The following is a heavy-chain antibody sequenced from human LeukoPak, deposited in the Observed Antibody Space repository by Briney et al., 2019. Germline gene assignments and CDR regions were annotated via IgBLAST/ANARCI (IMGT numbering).Heavy chain of an antibody. V-gene: IGHV4-39*07. Sequence: SETLSLTCTVSGGSISSSSYYWGWIRQPPGKGLEWIGSIYYSGSTYYNPSLKSRVTISVDTSKNQFSLKLSSVTAADTAVYYCARGEWELTALDYWGQGTLVAVSS. D-gene: IGHD1-26*01. CDR2: IYYSGST. CDR1: GGSISSSSYY. J-gene: IGHJ4*02. CDR3: ARGEWELTALDY.